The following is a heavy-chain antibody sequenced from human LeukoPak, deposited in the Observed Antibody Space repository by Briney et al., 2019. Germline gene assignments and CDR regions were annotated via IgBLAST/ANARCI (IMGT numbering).Heavy chain of an antibody. CDR3: ARANSYDSSGHYYEFGY. J-gene: IGHJ4*02. CDR2: IYTSGIT. V-gene: IGHV4-4*07. CDR1: GGSISSYY. Sequence: SETQSLTCTVSGGSISSYYWSWIRQPAGKGLEWIGRIYTSGITNYNPSLKSRVTMSVDTSKNQFSLKLTSVTAADTAVYYCARANSYDSSGHYYEFGYWGQGTLVTVSS. D-gene: IGHD3-22*01.